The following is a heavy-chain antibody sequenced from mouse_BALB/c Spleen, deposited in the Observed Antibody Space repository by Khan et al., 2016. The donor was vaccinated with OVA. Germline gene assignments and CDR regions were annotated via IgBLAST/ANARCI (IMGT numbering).Heavy chain of an antibody. J-gene: IGHJ3*01. V-gene: IGHV3-2*02. Sequence: EVQLVESGPGLVKPSQSLSLTCTVTGYSITSEFAWNWIRQFPGNKLEWMGYISYSGNTRYNPLLKSLISITRDTSRNQFFLQLNSVTTEDTATYYCARKDYYDYDPFPYWGQGTLVTVSA. CDR1: GYSITSEFA. D-gene: IGHD2-4*01. CDR3: ARKDYYDYDPFPY. CDR2: ISYSGNT.